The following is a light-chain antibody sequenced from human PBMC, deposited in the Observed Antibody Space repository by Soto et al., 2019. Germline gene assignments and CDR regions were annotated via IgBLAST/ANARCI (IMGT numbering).Light chain of an antibody. CDR1: QDISHY. V-gene: IGKV1-17*03. Sequence: DIQVTQSPSAMSASVGDRFTITCRASQDISHYLAWFQQKPGKVPKRLIFAVSNLESGVPSRFRGSGSGTEFTLIISGLQPEDVATYYCQQASSFPLTFGGGTKVDIK. CDR3: QQASSFPLT. CDR2: AVS. J-gene: IGKJ4*01.